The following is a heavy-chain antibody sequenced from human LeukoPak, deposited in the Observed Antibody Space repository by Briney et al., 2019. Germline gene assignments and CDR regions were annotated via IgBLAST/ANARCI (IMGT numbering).Heavy chain of an antibody. D-gene: IGHD2-2*02. Sequence: SVKVSCKASGGTFSSYAISWVRQAPGQGLEWMGGIIPIFGTANYAQKFQGRVTITADESTSTAYMELSSLRSEDTAVYYCARDRWVIVPAAIGDYYYYYYMDVWGKGTTVTVPS. CDR2: IIPIFGTA. CDR1: GGTFSSYA. J-gene: IGHJ6*03. CDR3: ARDRWVIVPAAIGDYYYYYYMDV. V-gene: IGHV1-69*01.